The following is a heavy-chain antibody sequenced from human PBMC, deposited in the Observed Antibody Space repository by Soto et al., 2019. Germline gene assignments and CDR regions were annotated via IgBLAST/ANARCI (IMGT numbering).Heavy chain of an antibody. D-gene: IGHD1-26*01. CDR3: ARDKATRVGDDAFDI. CDR2: IIPIFGTA. Sequence: QVQLVQSGAVVKQPGSSVKVSCKASGGTFSSYAISWVRQAPGQGLEWMGGIIPIFGTANYAQKFQGRVTITADESTSTAYMELSSLRSEDTAVYYCARDKATRVGDDAFDIWGQGTMVTVSS. V-gene: IGHV1-69*01. J-gene: IGHJ3*02. CDR1: GGTFSSYA.